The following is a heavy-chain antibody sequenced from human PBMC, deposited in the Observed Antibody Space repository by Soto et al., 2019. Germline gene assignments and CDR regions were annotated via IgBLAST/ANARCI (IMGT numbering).Heavy chain of an antibody. CDR1: GGSFSGYY. D-gene: IGHD2-15*01. Sequence: SETLSLTCAVYGGSFSGYYWSWIRQPPGKGLEWIGEINHSGSTNYNPSLKSRVTISVDTSKNQFSLKLSSVTAADTAVYYCARRRPHIVVVVAATLGWFDPWVQGTLVT. CDR3: ARRRPHIVVVVAATLGWFDP. CDR2: INHSGST. J-gene: IGHJ5*02. V-gene: IGHV4-34*01.